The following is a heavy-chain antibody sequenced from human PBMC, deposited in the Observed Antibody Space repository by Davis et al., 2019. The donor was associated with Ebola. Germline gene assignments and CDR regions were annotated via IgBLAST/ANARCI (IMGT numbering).Heavy chain of an antibody. CDR3: ARVRSSGWYSWDGGEFDY. D-gene: IGHD6-19*01. Sequence: GESLKISCAASGFTFSNAWMSWVRQAPGKGLEWVGRIKSKTDGGTTDYAAPVKGRFTISRDDSKNTLYLQMNSLRAEDTAVYYCARVRSSGWYSWDGGEFDYWGQGTLVTVSS. CDR2: IKSKTDGGTT. J-gene: IGHJ4*02. V-gene: IGHV3-15*01. CDR1: GFTFSNAW.